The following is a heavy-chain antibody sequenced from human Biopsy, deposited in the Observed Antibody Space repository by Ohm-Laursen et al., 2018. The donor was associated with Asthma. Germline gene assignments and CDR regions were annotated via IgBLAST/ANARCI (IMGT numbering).Heavy chain of an antibody. D-gene: IGHD4-17*01. V-gene: IGHV3-33*01. J-gene: IGHJ4*02. CDR1: GFTFSSYG. Sequence: SLRLFCAVSGFTFSSYGMHWVRQAPGKGLEWVAVIWYDGSNKYYADSVKGRFTISRDNSKNTLYLQMNSLRAEDTAVYYCARKARHGDYDFDYWGQGTLVTVSS. CDR3: ARKARHGDYDFDY. CDR2: IWYDGSNK.